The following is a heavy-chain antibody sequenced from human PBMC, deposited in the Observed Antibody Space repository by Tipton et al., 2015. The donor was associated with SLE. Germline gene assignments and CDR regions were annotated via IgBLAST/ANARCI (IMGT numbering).Heavy chain of an antibody. CDR2: IYYSGST. V-gene: IGHV4-59*12. D-gene: IGHD1-26*01. CDR3: ARGPIEGYYYYYMDV. J-gene: IGHJ6*03. CDR1: GGSISSYY. Sequence: TLSLTCTVSGGSISSYYWSWIRQPPGKGLEWIGYIYYSGSTNYNPSLKSRVTIDTSKNQFSLKLSSVTAADTAVYYCARGPIEGYYYYYMDVWGKGTTVTVSS.